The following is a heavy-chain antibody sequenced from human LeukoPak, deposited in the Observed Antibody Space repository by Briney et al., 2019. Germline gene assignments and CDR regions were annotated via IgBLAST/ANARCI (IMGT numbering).Heavy chain of an antibody. V-gene: IGHV3-73*01. CDR2: IRSKANSHAT. D-gene: IGHD5-18*01. J-gene: IGHJ4*02. CDR3: PRPGYNYGDDY. Sequence: GGSLRLSCAASGFTFSGSGIHWVRQAAGKGLEWVGRIRSKANSHATEYAESVKGRFSISRDDSMNRAFLQMNSLKTEDTAVYYCPRPGYNYGDDYWGQGTQVTVSS. CDR1: GFTFSGSG.